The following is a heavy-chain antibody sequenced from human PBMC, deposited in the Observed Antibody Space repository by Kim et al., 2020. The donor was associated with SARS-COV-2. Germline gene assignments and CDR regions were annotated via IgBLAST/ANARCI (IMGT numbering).Heavy chain of an antibody. D-gene: IGHD3-22*01. Sequence: KSGKGRFTISRDNSKNTLYLQMGSLRAEDMAVYYCARGYDSSGYYGGLSVWGQGTLVTVSS. CDR3: ARGYDSSGYYGGLSV. V-gene: IGHV3-64*01. J-gene: IGHJ4*02.